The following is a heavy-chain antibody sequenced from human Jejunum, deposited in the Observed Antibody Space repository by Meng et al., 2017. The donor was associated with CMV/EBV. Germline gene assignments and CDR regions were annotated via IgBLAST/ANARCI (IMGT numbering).Heavy chain of an antibody. D-gene: IGHD2-15*01. J-gene: IGHJ4*03. Sequence: GFSASASFMAWVRQTPGKGLEWVGFIRSKNSGGTTEYAASVKGRFLVSRDESNSVTYLQMNDLRIEDTAIYYCTRCGINCYLDYWGQGTLVTVSS. CDR3: TRCGINCYLDY. V-gene: IGHV3-49*04. CDR2: IRSKNSGGTT. CDR1: GFSASASF.